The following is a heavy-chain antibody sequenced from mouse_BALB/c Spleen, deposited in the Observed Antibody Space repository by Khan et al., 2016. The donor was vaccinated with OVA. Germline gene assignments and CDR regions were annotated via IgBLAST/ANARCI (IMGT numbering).Heavy chain of an antibody. J-gene: IGHJ3*01. CDR2: INPSNGYT. D-gene: IGHD2-14*01. CDR3: VRDGAYHRNDGWFAY. CDR1: GYTFTSYT. V-gene: IGHV1-4*01. Sequence: QVQLKQSGAELARPGASVKMSCKASGYTFTSYTIHWIKKRPGQGLEWIGYINPSNGYTNYNQTFKDKATLTTDKSSTTAYLQLSSLTSDDSAVYSCVRDGAYHRNDGWFAYWGQGTLVTVSA.